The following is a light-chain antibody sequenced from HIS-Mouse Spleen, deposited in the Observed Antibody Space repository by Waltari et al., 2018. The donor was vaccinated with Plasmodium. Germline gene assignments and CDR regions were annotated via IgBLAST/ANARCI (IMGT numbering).Light chain of an antibody. J-gene: IGLJ1*01. Sequence: QSALTQPPSASGSPGQSVTLSCTGTSSYVGGYTYVSWYQQHPGKAPKLLIYEVSKRPSGVPDRFSGSKSGNTASLTVSGLQAEDEADYYCSSYAGSNNFVFGTGTKVTVL. CDR2: EVS. V-gene: IGLV2-8*01. CDR1: SSYVGGYTY. CDR3: SSYAGSNNFV.